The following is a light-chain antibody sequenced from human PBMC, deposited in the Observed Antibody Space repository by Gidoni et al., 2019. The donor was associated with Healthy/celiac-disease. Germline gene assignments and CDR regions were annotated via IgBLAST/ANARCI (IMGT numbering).Light chain of an antibody. CDR3: QSYDSSLSGYV. CDR1: SSNIGAGYD. Sequence: PRSVSGAPGQRVTISCTGSSSNIGAGYDVHWYQQLPGTAPKLLIYGNSNRPSGVPDRFSGSKSGTSASLAITGLQAEDEADYYCQSYDSSLSGYVFGTGTKVTVL. CDR2: GNS. V-gene: IGLV1-40*01. J-gene: IGLJ1*01.